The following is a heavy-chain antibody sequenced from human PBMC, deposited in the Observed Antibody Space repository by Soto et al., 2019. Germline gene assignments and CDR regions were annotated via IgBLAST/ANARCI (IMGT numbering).Heavy chain of an antibody. V-gene: IGHV2-5*02. CDR3: AHTMRRYYLFDY. D-gene: IGHD3-22*01. J-gene: IGHJ4*02. Sequence: QITLKESSPTLVKPTQTLTLTCTFSGFALSTSAVGLGWIRQPPGKALKWLALIYWDDDKRYSPSLKSRLTITKDTSKNQVVLTMTNMDPVDTATYYCAHTMRRYYLFDYWGQGTLVTVSS. CDR2: IYWDDDK. CDR1: GFALSTSAVG.